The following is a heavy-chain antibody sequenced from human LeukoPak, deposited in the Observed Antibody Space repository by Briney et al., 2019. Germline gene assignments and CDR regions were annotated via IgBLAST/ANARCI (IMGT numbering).Heavy chain of an antibody. CDR2: ISSSSSTI. J-gene: IGHJ4*02. V-gene: IGHV3-48*04. CDR3: AKETASDFGRAVDY. Sequence: GGSLRLSCAASGFTFSSYSMNWVRQAPGKGLEWVSYISSSSSTIYYADSVKGRFTISRDNAKNSLYLQMNSLRAEDTAVYYCAKETASDFGRAVDYWGQGTLVTVSS. D-gene: IGHD3-10*01. CDR1: GFTFSSYS.